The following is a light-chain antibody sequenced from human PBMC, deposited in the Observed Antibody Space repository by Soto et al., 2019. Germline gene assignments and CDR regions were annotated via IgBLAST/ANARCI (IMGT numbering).Light chain of an antibody. CDR3: QHYHGWPIT. J-gene: IGKJ5*01. CDR2: GAS. Sequence: MMMTQSPATLSVSPGERGTLSCRTSHSVNSHVAWYQQKPGQAPRLLLYGASTRATGIPARFSGSGSGTEFTLTISSLQSEDFAVYYCQHYHGWPITFGQGTRLEIK. V-gene: IGKV3-15*01. CDR1: HSVNSH.